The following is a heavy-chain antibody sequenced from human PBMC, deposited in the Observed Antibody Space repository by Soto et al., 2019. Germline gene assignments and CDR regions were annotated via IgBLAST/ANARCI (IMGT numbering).Heavy chain of an antibody. J-gene: IGHJ5*01. CDR1: GGTFSSYA. V-gene: IGHV1-69*13. CDR3: ARVVPGAEAWFGS. D-gene: IGHD2-2*01. Sequence: ASVKVSCKASGGTFSSYAISWVRQAPGQGLEWMGGIIPIFGTANYAQKIQGRVTVTADESTSTAYMELSSPRSDDTAVYYCARVVPGAEAWFGSWGQGTLVTVSS. CDR2: IIPIFGTA.